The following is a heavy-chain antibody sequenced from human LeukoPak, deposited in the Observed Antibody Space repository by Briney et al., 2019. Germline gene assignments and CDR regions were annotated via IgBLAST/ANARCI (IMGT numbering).Heavy chain of an antibody. CDR2: MYYSGST. CDR3: ARHFTYYYDTSGYPRDAFDI. Sequence: ASETLSLTCTVSGGSISGYYWSWIRQSPEKGLVWIGYMYYSGSTNYNPSLKSRVSLSLDMSKNHFSLNLRSVTAADTALYYYARHFTYYYDTSGYPRDAFDIWGQGTMVTVSS. D-gene: IGHD3-22*01. CDR1: GGSISGYY. V-gene: IGHV4-59*08. J-gene: IGHJ3*02.